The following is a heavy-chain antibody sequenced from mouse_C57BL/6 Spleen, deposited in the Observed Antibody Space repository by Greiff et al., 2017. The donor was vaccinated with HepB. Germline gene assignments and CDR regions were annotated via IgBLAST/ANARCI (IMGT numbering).Heavy chain of an antibody. V-gene: IGHV5-15*01. CDR2: ISNLAYSI. CDR3: ARHGNGGGFDY. CDR1: GFTFSDYG. J-gene: IGHJ2*01. D-gene: IGHD4-1*01. Sequence: EVQGVESGGGLVQPGGSLKLSCAASGFTFSDYGMAWVRQAPRKGPEWVAFISNLAYSIYYADTVTGRFTISRENAKNTLYLEMSSLRSEDTAMYYCARHGNGGGFDYWGQGTTLTVSP.